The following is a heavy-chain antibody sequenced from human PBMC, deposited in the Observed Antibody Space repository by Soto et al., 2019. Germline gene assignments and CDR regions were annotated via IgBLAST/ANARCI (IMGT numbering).Heavy chain of an antibody. CDR1: GGSFSGYY. Sequence: SETLSLTCAVYGGSFSGYYWTWIRQPPGTGLEWIGEINHSGSTNYNPSLKSRVTISVDTSKNQFSLKLTSVTAADTDVYYCGIPIYPNYFDPWGQXTLVTVSP. D-gene: IGHD1-7*01. CDR3: GIPIYPNYFDP. V-gene: IGHV4-34*01. J-gene: IGHJ5*02. CDR2: INHSGST.